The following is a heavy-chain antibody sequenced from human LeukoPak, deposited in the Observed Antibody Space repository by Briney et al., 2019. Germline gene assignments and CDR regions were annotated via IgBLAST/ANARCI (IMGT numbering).Heavy chain of an antibody. V-gene: IGHV3-23*01. CDR2: ISGSGGST. D-gene: IGHD3-3*01. CDR3: AKDRGVDFWSGYYSY. CDR1: GFTFSSYA. Sequence: GGSLRLSCAASGFTFSSYAMSWVRQAPGKGLEWVSAISGSGGSTYYADSVKGRFTISRDNSKNTLYLQMNSLRAEDTAVYYCAKDRGVDFWSGYYSYWGQGTLVTVSS. J-gene: IGHJ4*02.